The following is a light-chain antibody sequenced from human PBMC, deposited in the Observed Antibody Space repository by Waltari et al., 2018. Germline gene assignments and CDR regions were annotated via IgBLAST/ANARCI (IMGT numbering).Light chain of an antibody. CDR1: RSNIGSYT. CDR2: GNN. V-gene: IGLV1-44*01. J-gene: IGLJ3*02. Sequence: QSVLTQPPSASRTPGLSVTISCSVRRSNIGSYTVNWYQQFPGTAPKLLIYGNNQRPSAVPAGFSGSRSDTSASRAISGLQSEDEAGYYCATWDDRRSGQGGFGGGTRLTVL. CDR3: ATWDDRRSGQGG.